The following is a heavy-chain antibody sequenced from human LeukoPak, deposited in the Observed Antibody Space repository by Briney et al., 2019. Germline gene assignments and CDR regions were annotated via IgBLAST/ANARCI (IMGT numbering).Heavy chain of an antibody. CDR3: ARDCSGGSCYSPSWWFDP. CDR1: GGSISSYY. J-gene: IGHJ5*02. Sequence: ASETLSLTCTVSGGSISSYYWSWIRQPAGKGLEWIGRIYTTGSTNYNPSLKSRVTSSVVTSKNQFSLKLSSVTAADTAVYYCARDCSGGSCYSPSWWFDPWGQGTLVTVSS. V-gene: IGHV4-4*07. CDR2: IYTTGST. D-gene: IGHD2-15*01.